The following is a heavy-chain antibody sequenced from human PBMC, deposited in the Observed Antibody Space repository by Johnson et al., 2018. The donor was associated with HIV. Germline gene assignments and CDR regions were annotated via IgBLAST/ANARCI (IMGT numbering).Heavy chain of an antibody. V-gene: IGHV3-7*01. J-gene: IGHJ3*02. CDR1: GCTFSNYW. CDR2: INQDGCNK. D-gene: IGHD4-17*01. Sequence: VQLVESGGGLVQPGGSLRLSCAASGCTFSNYWMTWVRQAPGKGLEWVANINQDGCNKNYADSVKGRFTVSRDNSKNTLYLQMNSLSAEDTAVYYCAKDDYGDLWVGAFDIWGQGTMVTVSS. CDR3: AKDDYGDLWVGAFDI.